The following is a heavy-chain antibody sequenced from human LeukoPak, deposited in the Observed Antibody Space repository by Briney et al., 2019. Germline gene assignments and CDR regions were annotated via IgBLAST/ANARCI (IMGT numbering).Heavy chain of an antibody. CDR2: IYYSGST. Sequence: ASETLSLTCTVSGGSISSSSYYWGWIRQPPGKGLEWIGSIYYSGSTYYNPSLKSRVTISVDTSKNQFSLKLSSVTAADTAVYYCAREMSKRGPAPNWGQGTLVTVSS. CDR1: GGSISSSSYY. V-gene: IGHV4-39*07. J-gene: IGHJ4*02. CDR3: AREMSKRGPAPN. D-gene: IGHD1-14*01.